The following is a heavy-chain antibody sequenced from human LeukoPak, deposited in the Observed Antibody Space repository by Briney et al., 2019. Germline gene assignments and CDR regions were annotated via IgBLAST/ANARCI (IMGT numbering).Heavy chain of an antibody. CDR1: GFTFRSYS. Sequence: GGSRRLSCAASGFTFRSYSMNWVRQAPGKGLEWVSYITSGSSPIYYADSVKGRFTISRDNAKNSLYLQMNSLRAEDTAVYYCARTFRSGDGYKVGYFDYWGQGTLATVSP. V-gene: IGHV3-48*01. CDR2: ITSGSSPI. D-gene: IGHD5-24*01. J-gene: IGHJ4*02. CDR3: ARTFRSGDGYKVGYFDY.